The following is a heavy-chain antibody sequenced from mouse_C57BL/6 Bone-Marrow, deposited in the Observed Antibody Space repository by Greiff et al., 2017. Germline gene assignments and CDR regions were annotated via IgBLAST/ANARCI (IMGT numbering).Heavy chain of an antibody. V-gene: IGHV14-4*01. D-gene: IGHD4-1*02. CDR3: TPTGYYFDY. CDR2: IDPENGDT. Sequence: EVKLMESGAELVRPGASVKLSCTASGFNIKDDYMHWVKQRPEQGLEWIGWIDPENGDTEYASKFQGKATITAEPSSNTAYLQLSSLTSEDTAVYYCTPTGYYFDYWGQGTTLTVSS. CDR1: GFNIKDDY. J-gene: IGHJ2*01.